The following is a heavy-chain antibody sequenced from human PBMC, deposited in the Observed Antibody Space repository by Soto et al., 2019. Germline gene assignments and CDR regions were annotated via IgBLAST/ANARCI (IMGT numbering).Heavy chain of an antibody. CDR2: IKQDGSEK. D-gene: IGHD4-4*01. V-gene: IGHV3-7*01. J-gene: IGHJ6*03. CDR3: ASTDYSNYRNYHHYYMDV. CDR1: GFTLSDYY. Sequence: GGSLRLSCAASGFTLSDYYMSWIRQAPGKGLEWVANIKQDGSEKYYVDSVKGRFTISRDNAKNSLYLQMNSLRAEDTAVYYCASTDYSNYRNYHHYYMDVWGKGTTVTVS.